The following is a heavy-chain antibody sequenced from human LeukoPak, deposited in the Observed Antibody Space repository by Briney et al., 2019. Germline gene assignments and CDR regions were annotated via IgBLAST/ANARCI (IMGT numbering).Heavy chain of an antibody. CDR2: IIPIFGTA. D-gene: IGHD5-18*01. Sequence: ASVKVSFKASGGTFIIYAISWVRQAPGQGLEWMGGIIPIFGTANYAQKFQGRVTITADKSTSTAYMELSSLRSEDTAVYYCARMGIQLTFDYWGQGTLVTVSS. V-gene: IGHV1-69*06. J-gene: IGHJ4*02. CDR3: ARMGIQLTFDY. CDR1: GGTFIIYA.